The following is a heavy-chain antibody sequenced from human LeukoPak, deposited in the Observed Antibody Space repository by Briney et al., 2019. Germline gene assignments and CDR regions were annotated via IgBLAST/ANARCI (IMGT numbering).Heavy chain of an antibody. CDR3: TSYSGYDSFDY. V-gene: IGHV3-15*01. CDR1: GFTFSNAL. Sequence: GGSLRLSCAASGFTFSNALMSWVRQAPGKGLEWVGRIKSKTDGGTTDYAAPVKGRFTISRDDSKNTLYLQMNSLKTEDTAVYYCTSYSGYDSFDYWGQGTLVTVSS. J-gene: IGHJ4*02. CDR2: IKSKTDGGTT. D-gene: IGHD5-12*01.